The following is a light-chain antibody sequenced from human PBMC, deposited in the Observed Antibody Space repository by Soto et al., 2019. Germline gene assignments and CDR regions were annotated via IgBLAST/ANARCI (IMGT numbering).Light chain of an antibody. CDR3: QQADSFPQT. V-gene: IGKV1-12*01. CDR2: AAS. Sequence: DIQMTQSPSSVSASVGDRVTITCRASQSIGTWLAWYQQKPGKGPNLLIYAASSLESGVPSRFSGSGSGTEFTLTISSLQPEDFATYYCQQADSFPQTFGQGTKVDIK. J-gene: IGKJ1*01. CDR1: QSIGTW.